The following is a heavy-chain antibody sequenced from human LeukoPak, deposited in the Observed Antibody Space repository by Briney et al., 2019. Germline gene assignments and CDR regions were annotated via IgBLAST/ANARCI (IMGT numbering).Heavy chain of an antibody. J-gene: IGHJ4*02. CDR2: IYYSGST. CDR1: GGSISSSSYY. Sequence: SETLSLTCTVSGGSISSSSYYWGWIRQPPGKGLEWIGSIYYSGSTYYNPSLKSRVTISVDTSKNQFSLKLSSVTAADTAVYYCARVRGSTFYIHYWGRGTLVTVSS. CDR3: ARVRGSTFYIHY. V-gene: IGHV4-39*07. D-gene: IGHD2/OR15-2a*01.